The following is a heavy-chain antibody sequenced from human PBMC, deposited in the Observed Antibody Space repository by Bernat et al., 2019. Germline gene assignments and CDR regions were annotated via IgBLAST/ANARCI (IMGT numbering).Heavy chain of an antibody. CDR1: GFTFSSYA. CDR3: ARESLLPLYYGLGDAFDI. CDR2: ISYDGSNK. D-gene: IGHD3-10*01. V-gene: IGHV3-30-3*01. Sequence: QVQLVESGGGVVQPGRSLRLSCAASGFTFSSYAMHWVRQAPGKGLEWVAVISYDGSNKYYADSVKGRFTISRDNSKNTLYLQMNSLRAEDTAVYYCARESLLPLYYGLGDAFDIWGQGTMVTVSS. J-gene: IGHJ3*02.